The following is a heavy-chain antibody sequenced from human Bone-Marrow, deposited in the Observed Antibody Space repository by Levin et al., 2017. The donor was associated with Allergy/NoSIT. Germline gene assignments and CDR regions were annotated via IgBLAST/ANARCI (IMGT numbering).Heavy chain of an antibody. J-gene: IGHJ3*02. V-gene: IGHV1-2*02. CDR1: GYSFTGFY. D-gene: IGHD3-22*01. CDR3: SRRPHYYDSSGYYRWQAVDR. CDR2: INPNSGGT. Sequence: GASVKVSCKASGYSFTGFYLHWIRQAPRQGLEWMGWINPNSGGTNYAQKFQGRVTMSRDTSISTAYMELSRLRSDDTAVYYCSRRPHYYDSSGYYRWQAVDRWGQGTMVT.